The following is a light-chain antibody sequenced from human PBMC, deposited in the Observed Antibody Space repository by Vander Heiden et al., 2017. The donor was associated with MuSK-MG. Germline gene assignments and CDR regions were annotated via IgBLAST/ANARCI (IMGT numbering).Light chain of an antibody. CDR1: SSNIGRNT. Sequence: HSVLTQPPAASGTPGQRVTLSGSGSSSNIGRNTVNWYQQLPATAPQLLIVSNNQRPSAVPPRFSGSTSCTSASPATSGLQSEDEAAYYCAAWDDSMNGLVVFGGGTKLTVL. V-gene: IGLV1-44*01. CDR2: SNN. CDR3: AAWDDSMNGLVV. J-gene: IGLJ2*01.